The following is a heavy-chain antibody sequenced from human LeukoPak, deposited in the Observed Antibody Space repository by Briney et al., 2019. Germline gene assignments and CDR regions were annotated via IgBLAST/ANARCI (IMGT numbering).Heavy chain of an antibody. Sequence: SETLSLTCAVYGGSFSGYYWSWIRQPPGKGLEWIGEINHSGSTNYNPSLKSRVTISVDTSKNQFSLKLSSVTAADTAVYYCARHRGNYYDSSGYYYWGQGTLVTVSS. CDR1: GGSFSGYY. J-gene: IGHJ4*02. CDR3: ARHRGNYYDSSGYYY. CDR2: INHSGST. D-gene: IGHD3-22*01. V-gene: IGHV4-34*01.